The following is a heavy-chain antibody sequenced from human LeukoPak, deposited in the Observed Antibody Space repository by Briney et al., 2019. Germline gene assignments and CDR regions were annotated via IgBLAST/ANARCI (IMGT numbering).Heavy chain of an antibody. CDR1: GGSISSYY. CDR2: IYYTGTP. D-gene: IGHD2/OR15-2a*01. CDR3: ARVKATVTSFDI. V-gene: IGHV4-59*01. Sequence: PSETLSLTCSVSGGSISSYYGTWIRQSPGKELEWIANIYYTGTPYYNPSLQSRVTISVDMSKNQFSLKLSTVTAADTAVYYCARVKATVTSFDIWGQVTMVTVSS. J-gene: IGHJ3*02.